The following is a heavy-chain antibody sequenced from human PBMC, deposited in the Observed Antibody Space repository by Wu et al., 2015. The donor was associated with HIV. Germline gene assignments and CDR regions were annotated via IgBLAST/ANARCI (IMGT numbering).Heavy chain of an antibody. CDR1: GYTFTGYY. D-gene: IGHD3-22*01. V-gene: IGHV1-2*02. CDR2: INPNSGGT. J-gene: IGHJ3*02. CDR3: ARGYYGSSGYYYVGEAFDI. Sequence: QVQLVQSGAEVKKPGASVKVSCKASGYTFTGYYMHWVRQAPGQGLEWMGWINPNSGGTNYAQKFQGRVTMTRDTSISTAYMELSRLRSDDTAVYYCARGYYGSSGYYYVGEAFDIWGQGTMVTVSS.